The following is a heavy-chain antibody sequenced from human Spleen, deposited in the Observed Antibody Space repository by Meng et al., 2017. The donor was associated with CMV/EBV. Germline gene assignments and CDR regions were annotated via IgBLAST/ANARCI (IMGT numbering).Heavy chain of an antibody. V-gene: IGHV3-30*04. CDR2: ISHDGSNK. CDR1: GFTFSSYA. D-gene: IGHD3-3*01. J-gene: IGHJ6*02. CDR3: ARGKEWNDFWSGYLLAYGMDV. Sequence: GESLKISCAASGFTFSSYAMHWVRQAPGKGLEWVAVISHDGSNKYYADSVKGRFTISRDNSKNTLYLQMNSLRAEDTAVYYCARGKEWNDFWSGYLLAYGMDVWGQGTTVTVSS.